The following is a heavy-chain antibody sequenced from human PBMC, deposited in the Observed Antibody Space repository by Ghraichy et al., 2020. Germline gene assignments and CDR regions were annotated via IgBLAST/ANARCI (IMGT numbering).Heavy chain of an antibody. CDR1: GFTFSTYA. CDR3: AKFPGIPAPFDY. J-gene: IGHJ4*02. CDR2: ISNSGGST. Sequence: GGSLRLSCAASGFTFSTYAMSWVRQAPGKGLEWVSAISNSGGSTYYADSVKGRFTVSRDNSKNILYLQMNSLRAEDTAVYYCAKFPGIPAPFDYWGQGTPVTVSS. V-gene: IGHV3-23*01. D-gene: IGHD2-2*01.